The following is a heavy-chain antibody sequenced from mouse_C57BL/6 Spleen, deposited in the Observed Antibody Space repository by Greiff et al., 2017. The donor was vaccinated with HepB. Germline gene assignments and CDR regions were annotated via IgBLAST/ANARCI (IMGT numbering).Heavy chain of an antibody. CDR3: AKTPVPYGSGPMDY. J-gene: IGHJ4*01. V-gene: IGHV2-5*01. CDR1: GFSLTSYG. Sequence: VKLMESGPGLVQPSQSLSITCTVSGFSLTSYGLHWVRQSPGKGLEWLGVIWRGGSTDYNAAFMSRLSITKDNSKSQVFFKMNSLQADDTAIYYCAKTPVPYGSGPMDYWGQGTSVTVSS. CDR2: IWRGGST. D-gene: IGHD1-1*01.